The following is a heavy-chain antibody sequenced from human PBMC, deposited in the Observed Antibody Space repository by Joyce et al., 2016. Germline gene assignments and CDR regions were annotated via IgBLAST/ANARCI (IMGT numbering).Heavy chain of an antibody. D-gene: IGHD1-26*01. CDR2: MTTDGREK. CDR3: AGDGSHYEVDD. Sequence: SCVASGFTFGAYGMHWVRQAPGKGLEWVAFMTTDGREKYYADSVKCRLTISRDNSKSTLYAQMNSLRVEDTAVYYCAGDGSHYEVDDWGQGTLVTVSS. CDR1: GFTFGAYG. V-gene: IGHV3-33*01. J-gene: IGHJ4*02.